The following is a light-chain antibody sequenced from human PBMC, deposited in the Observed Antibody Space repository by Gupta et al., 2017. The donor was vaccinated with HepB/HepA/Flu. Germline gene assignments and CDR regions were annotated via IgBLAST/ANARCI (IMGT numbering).Light chain of an antibody. CDR2: QDS. V-gene: IGLV3-1*01. Sequence: SYDLTPSPSVSVSLGQRAGIAGSGDKFGDTYVSWYQQMPGQSPVLVIYQDSKRPSGIPERFSGSTSGNTATLTISGPQAMDEADYYCQAWDSNTFYVFGTGTKVTVL. J-gene: IGLJ1*01. CDR3: QAWDSNTFYV. CDR1: KFGDTY.